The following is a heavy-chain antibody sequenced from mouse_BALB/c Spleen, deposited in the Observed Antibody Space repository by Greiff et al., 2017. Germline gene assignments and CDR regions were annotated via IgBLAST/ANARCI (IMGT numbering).Heavy chain of an antibody. CDR3: AREGPYYFDY. CDR1: GYTFTDYA. CDR2: ISTYYGDA. V-gene: IGHV1S137*01. D-gene: IGHD3-3*01. J-gene: IGHJ2*01. Sequence: VQLQQSGAELVRPGVSVKISCKGSGYTFTDYAMHWVKQSHAKSLEWIGVISTYYGDASYNQKFKGKATMTVDKSSSTAYMELARLTSEDSAIYYCAREGPYYFDYWGQGTTLTVSS.